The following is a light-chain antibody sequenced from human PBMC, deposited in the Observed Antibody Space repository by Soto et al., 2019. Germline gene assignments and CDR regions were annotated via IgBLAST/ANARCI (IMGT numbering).Light chain of an antibody. CDR2: KAS. J-gene: IGKJ1*01. CDR1: QTISSW. Sequence: DIQMTQSPSTLSGSVGDRVTVTCRASQTISSWLAWYQHKPGKAPKLLIYKASSLESGVPSRFSGSGSGTEFTLTIRSLKPDDFATYYCQQYNIYWTFGQGTKVDIK. V-gene: IGKV1-5*03. CDR3: QQYNIYWT.